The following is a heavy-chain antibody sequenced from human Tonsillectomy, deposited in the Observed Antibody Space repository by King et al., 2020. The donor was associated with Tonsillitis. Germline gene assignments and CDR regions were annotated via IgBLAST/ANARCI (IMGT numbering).Heavy chain of an antibody. CDR1: GYIFTGYY. CDR3: ARESDDIMTGHSYGMDV. CDR2: INPDTGGA. J-gene: IGHJ6*02. Sequence: VQLVESGSDVKKPGASVKVSCKASGYIFTGYYMHWVRQVPGQGLEWMGWINPDTGGASYAQKFQDRVTLTRDTSIRTFYLEVSSLSSDDTAVYYCARESDDIMTGHSYGMDVWGQGTTVTVSS. D-gene: IGHD3-9*01. V-gene: IGHV1-2*02.